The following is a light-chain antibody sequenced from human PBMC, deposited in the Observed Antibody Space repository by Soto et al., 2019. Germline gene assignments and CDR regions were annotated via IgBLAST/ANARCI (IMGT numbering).Light chain of an antibody. CDR3: QSYDSSLSAWV. V-gene: IGLV1-40*01. Sequence: QSVLTQSPAVSGAPGQRVTISCTGSSSNTGAGYDVHWYQQFPGTAPKLLIYNNRNRPSGVPDRFAGSKSGTSASLAITGLQAEDEADYYCQSYDSSLSAWVFCGGTKLTGL. CDR1: SSNTGAGYD. J-gene: IGLJ3*02. CDR2: NNR.